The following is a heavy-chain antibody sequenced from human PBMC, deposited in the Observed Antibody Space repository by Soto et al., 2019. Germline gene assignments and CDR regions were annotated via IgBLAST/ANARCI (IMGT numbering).Heavy chain of an antibody. J-gene: IGHJ6*02. CDR3: ARALTMVRGGRRYYYGMDV. Sequence: RASVKVSCKASGYTFTGYYMHWVRQAPGQGLEWMGWINPNSGGTNYAQKFQGWVTMTRDTSISTAYMELSRLRSDDTAVYYCARALTMVRGGRRYYYGMDVWGQGTTVTVSS. CDR2: INPNSGGT. CDR1: GYTFTGYY. V-gene: IGHV1-2*04. D-gene: IGHD3-10*01.